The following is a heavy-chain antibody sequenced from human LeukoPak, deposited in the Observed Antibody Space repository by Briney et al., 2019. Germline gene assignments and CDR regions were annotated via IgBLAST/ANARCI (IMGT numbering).Heavy chain of an antibody. CDR1: GLTFSSYA. Sequence: PGGSLRLSCAASGLTFSSYAMHWVRQAPGKGLEWVAVISYDGSNKYYADSVKGRFTISRDNSKNTLYLQMNSLRAEDTAVYYCARDRMATTHFDYWGQGTLVTVSS. V-gene: IGHV3-30-3*01. CDR3: ARDRMATTHFDY. D-gene: IGHD5-24*01. J-gene: IGHJ4*02. CDR2: ISYDGSNK.